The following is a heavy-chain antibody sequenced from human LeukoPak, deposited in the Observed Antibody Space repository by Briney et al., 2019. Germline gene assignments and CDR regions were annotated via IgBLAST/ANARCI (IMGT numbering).Heavy chain of an antibody. V-gene: IGHV1-69*13. D-gene: IGHD5-18*01. CDR3: AGDTAMAGDYYYMDV. CDR2: IIPIFGTA. Sequence: GASVKVSCKASGYTFTSYGISWVRQAPGQGLEWMGGIIPIFGTANYAQKFQGRVTITADESTSTAYMELSSLRSEDTAVYYCAGDTAMAGDYYYMDVWGKGTTVTVSS. CDR1: GYTFTSYG. J-gene: IGHJ6*03.